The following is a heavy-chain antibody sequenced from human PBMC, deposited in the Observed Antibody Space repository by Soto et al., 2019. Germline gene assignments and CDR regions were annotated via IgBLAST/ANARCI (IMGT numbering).Heavy chain of an antibody. CDR1: GGTFSSYA. V-gene: IGHV1-69*06. Sequence: QVPLVQSGAEVKKPGSSVKVSCKASGGTFSSYAISWVRQAPGQGLEWMGGIIPIFGTANYAQKFQGRVTITADKSTSTAYMELSSLRSEDTAVYYCASKMAASYYYYYYGMDVWGQGTTVTVSS. D-gene: IGHD6-19*01. J-gene: IGHJ6*02. CDR3: ASKMAASYYYYYYGMDV. CDR2: IIPIFGTA.